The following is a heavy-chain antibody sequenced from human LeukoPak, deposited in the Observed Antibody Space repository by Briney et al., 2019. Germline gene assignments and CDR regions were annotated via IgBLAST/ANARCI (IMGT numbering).Heavy chain of an antibody. D-gene: IGHD3-9*01. CDR3: ARTYYDILTGPEAFDI. J-gene: IGHJ3*02. V-gene: IGHV4-59*01. Sequence: SETLSLTCTVSGGSISSYYWSWIRQPPGKGLEWIGYIYYSGSTNYNPSLKSRVTISVDTSKNQFSLKLSSVTAADTAVYYSARTYYDILTGPEAFDIWGQGTMVTVSS. CDR2: IYYSGST. CDR1: GGSISSYY.